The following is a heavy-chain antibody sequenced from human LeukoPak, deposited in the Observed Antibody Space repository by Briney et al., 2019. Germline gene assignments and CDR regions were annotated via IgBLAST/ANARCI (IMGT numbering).Heavy chain of an antibody. CDR3: ARRMGSHMVRYGMDV. CDR1: GGSFSGYY. CDR2: INHSGST. V-gene: IGHV4-34*01. J-gene: IGHJ6*02. D-gene: IGHD3-10*01. Sequence: PSETLSLTCAVYGGSFSGYYWSWIRQPPGKGMEWIGEINHSGSTNYNPSLKSRVTISVDTSKNQFSLKLSSVTAADTAVYYCARRMGSHMVRYGMDVWGQGTTVTVSS.